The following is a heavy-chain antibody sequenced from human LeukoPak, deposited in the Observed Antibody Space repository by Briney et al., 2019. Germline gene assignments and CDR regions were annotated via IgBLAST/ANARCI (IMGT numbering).Heavy chain of an antibody. J-gene: IGHJ4*02. CDR3: ATLTSGSYAH. Sequence: GGSLRLSCAASGFTFSSHAMHWVRRVTGKGLEYVSAISDNGGRTYYANSVKGRFTISRDNSKNTLYLQMGSLRAEDMAVYYCATLTSGSYAHWGQGTLVTVSS. D-gene: IGHD1-26*01. V-gene: IGHV3-64*01. CDR2: ISDNGGRT. CDR1: GFTFSSHA.